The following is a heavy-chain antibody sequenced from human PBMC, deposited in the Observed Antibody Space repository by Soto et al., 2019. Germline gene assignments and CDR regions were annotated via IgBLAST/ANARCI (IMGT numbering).Heavy chain of an antibody. CDR2: ISHNSGSI. CDR1: GFTFGDYY. J-gene: IGHJ4*02. Sequence: GGSLRLSCAAAGFTFGDYYMSWIRQAPGKGLEWVSYISHNSGSIYYADSVKGRFTISRDNAKNSLYLQMNSLRVDDTAVYYCAREGPSSYSFDYWGQGTLVTVSS. CDR3: AREGPSSYSFDY. V-gene: IGHV3-11*01.